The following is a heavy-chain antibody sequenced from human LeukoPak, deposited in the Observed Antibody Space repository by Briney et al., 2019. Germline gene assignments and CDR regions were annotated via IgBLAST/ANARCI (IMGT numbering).Heavy chain of an antibody. CDR1: GFTFSNSA. V-gene: IGHV3-23*01. D-gene: IGHD2-2*01. CDR2: MSNSGGST. Sequence: GGSLRLSCAASGFTFSNSAMSWVRQAPGKGLEWVSTMSNSGGSTNYADSVKGRFTISRDNSRNTLFLQMDSLRAEDTALYYCAKDPYCTSTSCHYYFDYWGQGTLVTVSS. CDR3: AKDPYCTSTSCHYYFDY. J-gene: IGHJ4*02.